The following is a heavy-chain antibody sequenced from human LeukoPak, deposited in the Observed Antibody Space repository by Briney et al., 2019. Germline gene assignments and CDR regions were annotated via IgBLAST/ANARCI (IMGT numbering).Heavy chain of an antibody. J-gene: IGHJ4*02. D-gene: IGHD3-9*01. V-gene: IGHV7-4-1*02. CDR1: GYTFITYD. CDR3: TRVNILTGYYIADS. CDR2: INTKTGNP. Sequence: ASVKVSCKASGYTFITYDINWVRQAPGQGLEWMGWINTKTGNPTYAQAFTGRFVFSLDTSVSTAYLQISGLRADDTAVYYCTRVNILTGYYIADSWGQGTLVTVSS.